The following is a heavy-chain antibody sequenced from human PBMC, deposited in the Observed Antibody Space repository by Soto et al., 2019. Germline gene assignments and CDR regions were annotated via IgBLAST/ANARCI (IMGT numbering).Heavy chain of an antibody. V-gene: IGHV1-8*02. CDR3: ARIESFASLNWFDP. J-gene: IGHJ5*02. D-gene: IGHD3-16*02. Sequence: GASVKVSCKASGYTFTNYDVSWVRQATGLGPEWMGWMNPGSGDTGYAQKFQGRVTMTRDISIATAYMELNSLTSEDTAIYYCARIESFASLNWFDPWGQGTLVTVSS. CDR1: GYTFTNYD. CDR2: MNPGSGDT.